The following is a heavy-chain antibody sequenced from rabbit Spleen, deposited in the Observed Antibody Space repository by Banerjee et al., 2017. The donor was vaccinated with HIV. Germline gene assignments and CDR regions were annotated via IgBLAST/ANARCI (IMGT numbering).Heavy chain of an antibody. CDR2: IYTRDGST. V-gene: IGHV1S43*01. Sequence: QEQLEESGGGLVKPGGTLTLTCKASGIDFSNYYYMCWVRQAPGKGLELIAWIYTRDGSTWYASWVNGRFTISRSTSLNTVDLKMTSLTAADTATYFCARDPDGDGSNHFNLWGPGTLVTVS. D-gene: IGHD2-1*01. J-gene: IGHJ4*01. CDR3: ARDPDGDGSNHFNL. CDR1: GIDFSNYYY.